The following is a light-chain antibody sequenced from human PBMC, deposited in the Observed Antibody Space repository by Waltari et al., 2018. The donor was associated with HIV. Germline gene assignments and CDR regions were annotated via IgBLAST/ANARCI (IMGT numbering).Light chain of an antibody. Sequence: DIQLTQSPSFVSASVGDRVIITCRASQGISTYLVWYQQRSGKPPELLIYAADTLRSGVPARFSCRGSGTEFALTISSLQPEDFATYFCQHVSSYRRTFGQGTKVEVK. CDR3: QHVSSYRRT. J-gene: IGKJ1*01. CDR1: QGISTY. V-gene: IGKV1-9*01. CDR2: AAD.